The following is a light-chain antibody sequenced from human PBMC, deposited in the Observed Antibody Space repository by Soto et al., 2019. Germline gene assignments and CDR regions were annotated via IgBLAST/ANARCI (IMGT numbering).Light chain of an antibody. CDR2: KAS. V-gene: IGKV1-5*03. Sequence: DIQMTQSPSTLSGSVGDRVTITCRASQTISSWLAWYQQKPGKAPKLLIYKASTLKSGVLSRFSGSGSGTKFTLSISSLQPDDFATYYCQHYNSYSEAFGQGTKVELK. J-gene: IGKJ1*01. CDR1: QTISSW. CDR3: QHYNSYSEA.